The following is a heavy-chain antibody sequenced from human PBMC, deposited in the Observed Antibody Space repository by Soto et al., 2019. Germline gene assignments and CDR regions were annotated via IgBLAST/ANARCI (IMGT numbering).Heavy chain of an antibody. CDR3: ARHFVPAAMGHYYYYYMDV. CDR1: GGSISSYY. J-gene: IGHJ6*03. CDR2: IYYSGST. V-gene: IGHV4-59*08. D-gene: IGHD2-2*01. Sequence: QVQLQESGPGLVKPSETLSLTCTVSGGSISSYYWSWIRQPPGKGLEWIGYIYYSGSTNYNPSLKSRVTISVDTSKNQFSLKLSSVTAADTAVYYCARHFVPAAMGHYYYYYMDVWGKGTTVTVSS.